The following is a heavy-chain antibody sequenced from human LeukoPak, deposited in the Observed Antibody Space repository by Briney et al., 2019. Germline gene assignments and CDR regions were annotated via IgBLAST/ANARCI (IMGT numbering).Heavy chain of an antibody. Sequence: APVKVSCKASGYTFTGYYMHWVRQAPGQGLEWMGWINPNSGGTNYAQKFQGRVTMTRDTSISTAYMELSRLRSDDTAVYYCARDSSGYGSYYYYYMDVWGKGTTVTVSS. CDR1: GYTFTGYY. J-gene: IGHJ6*03. CDR2: INPNSGGT. CDR3: ARDSSGYGSYYYYYMDV. D-gene: IGHD5-12*01. V-gene: IGHV1-2*02.